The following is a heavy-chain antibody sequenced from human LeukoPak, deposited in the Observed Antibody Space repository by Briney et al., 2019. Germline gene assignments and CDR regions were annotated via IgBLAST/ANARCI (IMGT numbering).Heavy chain of an antibody. CDR1: GFTFSSYS. D-gene: IGHD6-19*01. J-gene: IGHJ4*02. CDR3: ARDSDSSGWLYDY. Sequence: GGSLRLSCAASGFTFSSYSMNWVRQAPGKGLEWVSTISSSGSYIYYADSVKGRFTISRDNAKNSLYLQMNNLRAEDTAVYYCARDSDSSGWLYDYWGQGTLVTVSS. CDR2: ISSSGSYI. V-gene: IGHV3-21*01.